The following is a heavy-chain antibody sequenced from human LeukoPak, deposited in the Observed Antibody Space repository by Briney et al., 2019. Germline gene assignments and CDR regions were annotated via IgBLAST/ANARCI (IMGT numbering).Heavy chain of an antibody. CDR1: GYIFTAYY. J-gene: IGHJ4*02. CDR3: ARGFKTRWLVLGDYYFDY. Sequence: GASVKVSCKASGYIFTAYYMYWVRQAPGQGLEWMGWINLNSGGTNYARKFQGRVTMTRNTSISTAYMELSSLRSEDTAVYYCARGFKTRWLVLGDYYFDYWGQGTLVTVSS. V-gene: IGHV1-2*02. CDR2: INLNSGGT. D-gene: IGHD6-19*01.